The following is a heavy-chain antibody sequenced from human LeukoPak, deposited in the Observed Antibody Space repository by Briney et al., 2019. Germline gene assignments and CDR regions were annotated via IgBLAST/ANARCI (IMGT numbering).Heavy chain of an antibody. V-gene: IGHV3-33*02. CDR1: VFSFSSSG. J-gene: IGHJ4*02. CDR3: ARDRTYYYDSSGYYLSQTFDY. CDR2: IWHDGSNE. Sequence: PVGSLRLSSAASVFSFSSSGMHCVRHAPGKGLEWVASIWHDGSNEYYADSAKSGFTISRDNTTNTLYLQMNSLRDEDTAVYYCARDRTYYYDSSGYYLSQTFDYWGQETLVTVSS. D-gene: IGHD3-22*01.